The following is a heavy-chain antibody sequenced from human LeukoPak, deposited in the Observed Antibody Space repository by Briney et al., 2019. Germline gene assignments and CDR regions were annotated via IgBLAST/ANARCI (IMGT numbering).Heavy chain of an antibody. CDR1: GFTFSSYS. CDR2: ISSSSSTI. V-gene: IGHV3-48*01. CDR3: ARKDYCSSTSCYRY. Sequence: PGGSLRLSCAASGFTFSSYSMNWVRQAPGKGLEWVSYISSSSSTIYYADSVKGRFTISRDNAKNSLYLQMNSLRAEDTAVYYCARKDYCSSTSCYRYWGQGTLVTVSS. D-gene: IGHD2-2*02. J-gene: IGHJ4*02.